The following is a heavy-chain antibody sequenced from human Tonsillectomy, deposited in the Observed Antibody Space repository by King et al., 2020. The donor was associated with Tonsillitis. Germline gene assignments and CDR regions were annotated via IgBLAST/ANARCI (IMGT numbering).Heavy chain of an antibody. Sequence: GGGLVKPGGSLRLSCAASGFTFSNAWMSWVRQAPGKGLEWVVRIKSKTDGGTTDYAAPVKGRFTISRDDSKNTLYLQMNSLKTEDTAVYYCTTALGDYYDSSGYYYVPFDYWGQGTLVTVSS. D-gene: IGHD3-22*01. CDR1: GFTFSNAW. V-gene: IGHV3-15*01. J-gene: IGHJ4*02. CDR2: IKSKTDGGTT. CDR3: TTALGDYYDSSGYYYVPFDY.